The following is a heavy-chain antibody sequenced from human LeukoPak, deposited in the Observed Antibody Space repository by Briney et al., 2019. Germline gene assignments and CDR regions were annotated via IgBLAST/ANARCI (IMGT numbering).Heavy chain of an antibody. Sequence: SVSVSCKASGGTFSSYAISWVRQAPGQGLEWMGGIIPIFGTANYAQKFQGRVTITADESTSTAYMELSSLRSEDTAVYYCARVVQEALRYCSSTSCYHFDYWGQGTLVTVSS. D-gene: IGHD2-2*01. CDR2: IIPIFGTA. CDR1: GGTFSSYA. V-gene: IGHV1-69*13. J-gene: IGHJ4*02. CDR3: ARVVQEALRYCSSTSCYHFDY.